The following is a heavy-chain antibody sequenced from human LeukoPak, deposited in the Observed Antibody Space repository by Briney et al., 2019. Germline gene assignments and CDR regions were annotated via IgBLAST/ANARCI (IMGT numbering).Heavy chain of an antibody. CDR1: GFTFSSYS. J-gene: IGHJ4*01. D-gene: IGHD2-15*01. V-gene: IGHV3-48*02. Sequence: GGSLRLSCAASGFTFSSYSMNWVRQAPGKGLEWVSYISSSSDTIYYADSVKGRFTMSRDNAKNSLYLQMNSLRDGDTAVYYCARYCSGGSCYADYWGHGTLVTVPS. CDR3: ARYCSGGSCYADY. CDR2: ISSSSDTI.